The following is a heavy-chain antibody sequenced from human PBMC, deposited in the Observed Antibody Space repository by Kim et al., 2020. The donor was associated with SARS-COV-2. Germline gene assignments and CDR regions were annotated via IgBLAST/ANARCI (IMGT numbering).Heavy chain of an antibody. CDR1: GASVSSGSYY. V-gene: IGHV4-61*01. J-gene: IGHJ4*02. CDR2: VYYSDNA. CDR3: ARDPHGGWDDY. Sequence: SETLSLTCTVSGASVSSGSYYWSWIRQPPGKGLEYIGFVYYSDNAYYNPSLMSRVTMSIDTSKNQFSLKLRSVTAADTALYYCARDPHGGWDDYWGRGTL. D-gene: IGHD1-26*01.